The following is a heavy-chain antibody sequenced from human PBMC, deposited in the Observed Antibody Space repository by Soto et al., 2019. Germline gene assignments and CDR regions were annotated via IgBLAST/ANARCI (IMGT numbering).Heavy chain of an antibody. CDR2: IIPLFGTP. V-gene: IGHV1-69*01. Sequence: QVQLVQSGAEVKKPGSSVKVSCKAPGGTFSTYAISWLRQAPGQGLEWMGGIIPLFGTPNYAQRFQGRVTITADESTSTAYMELSRLRDEDTAVYYCARDRDDYGSGDYYNRIDFWGQGTLVTVSS. CDR3: ARDRDDYGSGDYYNRIDF. CDR1: GGTFSTYA. J-gene: IGHJ4*02. D-gene: IGHD3-10*01.